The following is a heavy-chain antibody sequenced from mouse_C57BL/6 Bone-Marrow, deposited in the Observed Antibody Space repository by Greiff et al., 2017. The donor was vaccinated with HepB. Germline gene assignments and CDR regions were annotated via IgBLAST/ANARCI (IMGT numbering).Heavy chain of an antibody. CDR3: ARDQYYGSSYLNWYFDV. D-gene: IGHD1-1*01. V-gene: IGHV5-4*01. CDR1: GFTFSSYA. CDR2: ISDGGSYT. Sequence: EVQLQESGGGLVKPGGSLKLSCAASGFTFSSYAMSWVRQTPEKRLEWVATISDGGSYTYYPDNVKGLFTISRDNAKNNLYLQMSHLKSEDTAMYYCARDQYYGSSYLNWYFDVWGTGTTVTVSS. J-gene: IGHJ1*03.